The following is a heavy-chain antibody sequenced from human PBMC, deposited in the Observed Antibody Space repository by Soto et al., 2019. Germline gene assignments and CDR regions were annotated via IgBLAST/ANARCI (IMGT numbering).Heavy chain of an antibody. CDR1: GGSISSYY. Sequence: PSETLSLTCTVSGGSISSYYWSWIRQPPGKGLEWIGYIYYSGSTNYNPSLKSRVTISVDTSKNQFSLKLSSVTAADTAVYYCARHGRINWNSWFDPWGQGTLVTVSS. J-gene: IGHJ5*02. V-gene: IGHV4-59*08. D-gene: IGHD1-7*01. CDR3: ARHGRINWNSWFDP. CDR2: IYYSGST.